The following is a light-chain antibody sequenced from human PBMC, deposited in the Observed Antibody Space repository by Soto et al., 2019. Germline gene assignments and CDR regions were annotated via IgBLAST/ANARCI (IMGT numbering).Light chain of an antibody. Sequence: QSALTQPASVSGSPGQSITISCTGTSSDVGGYNYVSWYQQHPGKAPKLMIYEVSNRPSGVSNRFSGSKSCNTASLTISGLQAEDEADYYCSSYTSSSTLVYVFGTGTKLTVL. CDR1: SSDVGGYNY. CDR3: SSYTSSSTLVYV. J-gene: IGLJ1*01. CDR2: EVS. V-gene: IGLV2-14*01.